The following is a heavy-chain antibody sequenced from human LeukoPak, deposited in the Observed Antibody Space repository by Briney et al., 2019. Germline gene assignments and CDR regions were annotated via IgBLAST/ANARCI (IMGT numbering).Heavy chain of an antibody. D-gene: IGHD3-10*01. CDR2: ISGGDNST. V-gene: IGHV3-23*01. CDR3: AKEWSGNGYVDY. J-gene: IGHJ4*02. CDR1: GFTFRSYA. Sequence: GGSLRLSCAASGFTFRSYAMSWVRQAPGKGLQWVSAISGGDNSTYYAGSVKGRFTISRDNSKNALYLQMNSLRVEDTAVYYCAKEWSGNGYVDYWGQGTLVTASS.